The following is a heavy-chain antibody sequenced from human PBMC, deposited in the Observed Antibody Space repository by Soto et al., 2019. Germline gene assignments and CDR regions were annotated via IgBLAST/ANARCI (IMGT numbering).Heavy chain of an antibody. CDR2: ILYDGSKT. D-gene: IGHD2-15*01. CDR3: AVVGADI. J-gene: IGHJ4*02. V-gene: IGHV3-30*03. CDR1: GFTFSSYS. Sequence: GGSLRLSCAASGFTFSSYSMNWVRQAPGKGLEWVAAILYDGSKTYYADSVKGRFTISRDSSKNTLYLQMNSLSAEDTAVYYCAVVGADIWGQGTLVTVSS.